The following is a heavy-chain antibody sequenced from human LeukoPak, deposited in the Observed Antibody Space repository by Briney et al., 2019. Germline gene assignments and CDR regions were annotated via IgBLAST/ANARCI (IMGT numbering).Heavy chain of an antibody. V-gene: IGHV3-9*01. CDR2: IGWNSART. Sequence: PGGSLRLSCTASEPTFDHAMHWVRQTPGKGLEWVSGIGWNSARTGYADSVRGRFTSSRDNAKNSLYLQMNSLRAEDTALYYCGKDISAGGMDVWGQGTTVTVSS. CDR1: EPTFDHA. CDR3: GKDISAGGMDV. D-gene: IGHD3-10*01. J-gene: IGHJ6*02.